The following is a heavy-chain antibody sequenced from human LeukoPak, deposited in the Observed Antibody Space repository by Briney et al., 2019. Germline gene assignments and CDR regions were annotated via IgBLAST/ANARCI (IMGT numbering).Heavy chain of an antibody. V-gene: IGHV3-7*01. Sequence: QAGGSLRLSCAASGFSFINYAMIWVRQAPGKGLEWVAIIKQDGSEKYYVDSVKGRFTISRDNAKNSLDLQMNSLTVEDTAVYYCARGGRYPECWGQGTLVTVSS. CDR3: ARGGRYPEC. D-gene: IGHD1-26*01. J-gene: IGHJ4*02. CDR1: GFSFINYA. CDR2: IKQDGSEK.